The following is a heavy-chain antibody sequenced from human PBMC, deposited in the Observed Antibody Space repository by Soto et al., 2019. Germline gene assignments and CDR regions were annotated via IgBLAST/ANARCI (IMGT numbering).Heavy chain of an antibody. J-gene: IGHJ5*02. CDR3: ARDRPSNWFDP. Sequence: AGGSLRLSCAASGFTVSSNYMSWVRQAPGKGLEWVSVIYSGGSTYYADSVKGRFTISRDNSKNTLYLQMNSLRAEDTAVYYCARDRPSNWFDPWGQGTLVTVSS. V-gene: IGHV3-53*01. CDR2: IYSGGST. CDR1: GFTVSSNY.